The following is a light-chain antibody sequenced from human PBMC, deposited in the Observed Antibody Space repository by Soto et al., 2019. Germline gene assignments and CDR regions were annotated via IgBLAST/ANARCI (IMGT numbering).Light chain of an antibody. J-gene: IGKJ2*01. Sequence: DIQVTQSPSSVSASVGDSVSITCRASQDISTYLAWYQQKPGQAPKLLIYAASSLQSGVPSRFSGGGSGTYFTLTISSLQPEDFATYYCQQANSFPYTFGQGTKLEIK. CDR3: QQANSFPYT. V-gene: IGKV1-12*01. CDR1: QDISTY. CDR2: AAS.